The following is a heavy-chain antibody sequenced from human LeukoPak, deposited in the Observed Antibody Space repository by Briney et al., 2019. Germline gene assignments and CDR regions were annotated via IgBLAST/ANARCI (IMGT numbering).Heavy chain of an antibody. J-gene: IGHJ3*02. V-gene: IGHV1-18*01. CDR3: VRGVWGDAFDI. CDR2: ISTFTGNT. Sequence: GASLKVSCKASGYTFYSHGVTWVRQAPGQGLEWMGWISTFTGNTNYAQKFQDRVTMTTDTSTSTPYMQMRSLRSADTTMYYCVRGVWGDAFDIWGQGTTVTVSS. CDR1: GYTFYSHG. D-gene: IGHD7-27*01.